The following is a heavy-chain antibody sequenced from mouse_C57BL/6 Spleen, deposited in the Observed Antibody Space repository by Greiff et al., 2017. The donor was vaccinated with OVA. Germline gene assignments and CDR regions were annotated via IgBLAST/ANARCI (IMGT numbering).Heavy chain of an antibody. CDR3: ARVRRSLYYYAMDY. V-gene: IGHV1-55*01. J-gene: IGHJ4*01. CDR1: GYTFTSYW. CDR2: IYPGSGST. Sequence: VKLQQPGAELVKPGASVKMSCKASGYTFTSYWITWVKQRPGQGLEWIGDIYPGSGSTNYNEKFKSKATLTVDTSSSTAYMQLSSLTSEDSAVYYCARVRRSLYYYAMDYWGQGTSVTVSS.